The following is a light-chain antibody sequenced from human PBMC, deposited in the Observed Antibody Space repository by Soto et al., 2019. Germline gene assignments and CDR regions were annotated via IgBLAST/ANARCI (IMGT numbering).Light chain of an antibody. CDR3: QQIYSTPYT. V-gene: IGKV1-39*01. J-gene: IGKJ2*01. CDR1: QSISTY. CDR2: AAS. Sequence: DIQMTQSPSSLSASVGDGVTIPCRASQSISTYLNWYQHKPGKAPKLLIYAASNLQSGVPSRFSGSGSGTDFTLTISSLQPEDFATYYRQQIYSTPYTFGQGTKLEIK.